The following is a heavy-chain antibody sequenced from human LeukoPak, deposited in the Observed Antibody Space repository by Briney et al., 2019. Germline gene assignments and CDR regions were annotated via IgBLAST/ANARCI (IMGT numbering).Heavy chain of an antibody. D-gene: IGHD2-21*01. CDR2: ISGSGGST. Sequence: GGSLRLSCAASGFTFSSYAMNWVRQAPGKGLEWVSAISGSGGSTYYADSVKGRFTISRDNSKNTLYLQMNSLRAEDTAVYYCAKGGDSSGYYYYMDVWGKGTTVTISS. J-gene: IGHJ6*03. CDR3: AKGGDSSGYYYYMDV. V-gene: IGHV3-23*01. CDR1: GFTFSSYA.